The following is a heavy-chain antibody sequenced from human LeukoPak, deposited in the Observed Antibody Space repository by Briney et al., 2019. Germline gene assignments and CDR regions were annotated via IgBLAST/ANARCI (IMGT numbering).Heavy chain of an antibody. D-gene: IGHD2/OR15-2a*01. J-gene: IGHJ4*02. CDR3: ARFSQYYDSPTHYLDY. CDR2: IYYSGSA. Sequence: SETLSLTCTVSGDSISSGGYYWSWIRQHPGKGLEWIGYIYYSGSAYYNPSLKSRVTISVDTSKNQFSLRLNSVTAADTAVYYCARFSQYYDSPTHYLDYWGQGILVTVSS. CDR1: GDSISSGGYY. V-gene: IGHV4-31*03.